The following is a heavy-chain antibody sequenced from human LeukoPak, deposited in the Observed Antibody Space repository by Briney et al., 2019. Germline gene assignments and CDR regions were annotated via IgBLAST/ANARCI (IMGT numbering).Heavy chain of an antibody. D-gene: IGHD3-22*01. V-gene: IGHV6-1*01. CDR2: TYYRSKWYN. Sequence: SQTLSLTCAISGDSVSSNSAAWNWIRQSPSRGLEWLGRTYYRSKWYNDYAVSVKSRITINPDTSKNQFSLQLNSVTPEDTAVYYCARDSPSYYYDSSGYHNWFDPWGQGTLVTVSS. CDR1: GDSVSSNSAA. J-gene: IGHJ5*02. CDR3: ARDSPSYYYDSSGYHNWFDP.